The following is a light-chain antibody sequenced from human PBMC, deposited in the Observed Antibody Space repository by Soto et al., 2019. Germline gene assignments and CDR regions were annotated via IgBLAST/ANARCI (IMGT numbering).Light chain of an antibody. J-gene: IGKJ5*01. CDR2: DAS. CDR1: QSVAKNF. CDR3: QQYASSPIT. V-gene: IGKV3-20*01. Sequence: EIVLTQSAGTLSLSPGERATLSCRASQSVAKNFLAWYQQTPGQAPRLLISDASRRATGTPDRFSGSGSGTDFTLTISRLEPEDFAVYYCQQYASSPITFGQETRLEIK.